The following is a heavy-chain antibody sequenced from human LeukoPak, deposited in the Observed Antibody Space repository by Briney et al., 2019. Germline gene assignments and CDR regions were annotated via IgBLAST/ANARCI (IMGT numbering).Heavy chain of an antibody. Sequence: PGGSLRLSCAASGFTFSSYAMSWVRQAPGKGLEWVSAISGSGGSTYYADSEKGRFTISRDNSKNTLYLQMNSLRAEDTAVYYCAKPLLATVTTYNWFDPWGQGTLVTVSS. CDR1: GFTFSSYA. CDR2: ISGSGGST. D-gene: IGHD4-11*01. V-gene: IGHV3-23*01. J-gene: IGHJ5*02. CDR3: AKPLLATVTTYNWFDP.